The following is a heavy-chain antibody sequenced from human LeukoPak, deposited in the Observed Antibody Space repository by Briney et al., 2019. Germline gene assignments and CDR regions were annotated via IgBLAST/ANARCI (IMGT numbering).Heavy chain of an antibody. V-gene: IGHV4-4*09. CDR2: IYTSGST. J-gene: IGHJ4*02. Sequence: LVIRWRTLIVAGRRIGSDCWTWCRQPPGKEQEWIGYIYTSGSTNYNPSLKSRVTISVDTSKNQFSLKLSSVTAADTAVYYCASGPGYCSSTSCYTEGFFDCWGQGTLVTVSS. D-gene: IGHD2-2*02. CDR3: ASGPGYCSSTSCYTEGFFDC. CDR1: GRRIGSDC.